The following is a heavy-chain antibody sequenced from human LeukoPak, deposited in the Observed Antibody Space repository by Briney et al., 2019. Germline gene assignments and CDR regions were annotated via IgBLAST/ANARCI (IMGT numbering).Heavy chain of an antibody. CDR3: ARGAHYYDSSGYFYFQH. Sequence: GGSLRLSCAASGFTFSSYEMNWVRQAPGKGPEWVSYISSSGSTIYYADSVKGRFTISRDNAKNSLYLQMNSLRAEDTAVYYCARGAHYYDSSGYFYFQHWGQGTLVTVSS. CDR2: ISSSGSTI. V-gene: IGHV3-48*03. D-gene: IGHD3-22*01. J-gene: IGHJ1*01. CDR1: GFTFSSYE.